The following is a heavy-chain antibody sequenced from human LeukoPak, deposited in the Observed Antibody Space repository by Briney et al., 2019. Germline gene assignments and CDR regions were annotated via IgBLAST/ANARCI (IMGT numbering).Heavy chain of an antibody. V-gene: IGHV4-34*01. CDR1: GGSFSRYY. CDR2: VNHSGTN. D-gene: IGHD2-8*01. Sequence: PSETLSLTCAVDGGSFSRYYWSWIRQPPGNGLEWIGEVNHSGTNNYHTSRKTRVPIPEKTSKKQFSRKLISWTPTDTPINSVASTEYCIHGVCFNNDCWVQGSMVSV. CDR3: ASTEYCIHGVCFNNDC. J-gene: IGHJ4*02.